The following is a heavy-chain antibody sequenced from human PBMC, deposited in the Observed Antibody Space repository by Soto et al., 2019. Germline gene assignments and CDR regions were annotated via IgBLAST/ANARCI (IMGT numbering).Heavy chain of an antibody. CDR1: GGSPSRGSYF. V-gene: IGHV4-61*01. D-gene: IGHD3-10*01. CDR3: ATRLNLGSFDH. Sequence: SETLSLPWTVSGGSPSRGSYFWCWIRPPPGKKLKWIGFVYHSGGVSYNPSLKGRASISVDRSKNQFSLRLSSVTASDTAVYYCATRLNLGSFDHWGQGTLVTVS. J-gene: IGHJ5*02. CDR2: VYHSGGV.